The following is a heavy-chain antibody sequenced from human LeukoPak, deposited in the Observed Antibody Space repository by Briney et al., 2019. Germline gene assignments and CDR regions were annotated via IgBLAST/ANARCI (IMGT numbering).Heavy chain of an antibody. J-gene: IGHJ4*02. D-gene: IGHD2-8*02. CDR3: ARDTGGSYYFDY. CDR2: ISYDGSNK. V-gene: IGHV3-30*19. Sequence: GGSLRLSCAASGFTFSSYGMHWVRQAPGKGLEWVAVISYDGSNKYYADSVKGRFTISRGNSKNTLYLQMNSLRAEDTAVYYCARDTGGSYYFDYWGQGTLVTVSS. CDR1: GFTFSSYG.